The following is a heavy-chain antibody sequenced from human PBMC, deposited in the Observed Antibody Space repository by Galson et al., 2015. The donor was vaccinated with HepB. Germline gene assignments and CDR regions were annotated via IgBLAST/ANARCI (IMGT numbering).Heavy chain of an antibody. V-gene: IGHV3-23*01. J-gene: IGHJ4*01. CDR2: ICDPAGINTFDPGSVRGRLS. CDR1: GFSFSNYA. Sequence: SLRLSCAASGFSFSNYAMSWVRQAPGKGLEWVSSICDPAGINTFDPGSVRGRLSYYADSVKGRFTISRDDSKKTLYLEMNSLRPEDAAIYYCAAREESDLLPFDFWGHGTLVTVSS. CDR3: AAREESDLLPFDF. D-gene: IGHD1-26*01.